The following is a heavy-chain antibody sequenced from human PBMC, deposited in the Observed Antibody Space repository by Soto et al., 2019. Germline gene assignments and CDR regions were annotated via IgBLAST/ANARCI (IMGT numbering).Heavy chain of an antibody. V-gene: IGHV1-2*04. CDR2: INPNSGGT. Sequence: ASVKVSCQASGYTFTDYYMHWVRQAPGQGLEWMGWINPNSGGTNYAQKFQGWVTMTRDTSISTAYMELSRLRSDDTAVYYCARGTSDGFYYYYMDVWGKGTTVTVSS. J-gene: IGHJ6*03. CDR3: ARGTSDGFYYYYMDV. CDR1: GYTFTDYY.